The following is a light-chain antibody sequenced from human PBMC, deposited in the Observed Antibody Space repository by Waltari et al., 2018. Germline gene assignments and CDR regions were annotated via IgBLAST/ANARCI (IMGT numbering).Light chain of an antibody. Sequence: QSALTQPRSVSGSPGPSVTISCSGTSSDVGSYNFVSWYQQHPGNAPKLLTYDVVKRPSGVPDCFSGSKSGNTASMTISGLQTEDGADYYCCSYAGSYTFVLGGGTQLTVL. J-gene: IGLJ7*01. V-gene: IGLV2-11*01. CDR2: DVV. CDR1: SSDVGSYNF. CDR3: CSYAGSYTFV.